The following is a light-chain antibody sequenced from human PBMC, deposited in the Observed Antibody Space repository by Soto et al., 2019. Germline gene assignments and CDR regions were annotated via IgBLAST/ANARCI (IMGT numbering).Light chain of an antibody. V-gene: IGKV1-39*01. CDR3: QQTYTTPLT. J-gene: IGKJ4*01. CDR2: AAS. Sequence: MTQSPAILSVSPGERATLSCRASQTVNTYLNWYQQKPGKAPKLLIYAASNLHSGVPSRFSASGSGTDFTLTISNLQPEDFATYSCQQTYTTPLTFGGGTKVDIK. CDR1: QTVNTY.